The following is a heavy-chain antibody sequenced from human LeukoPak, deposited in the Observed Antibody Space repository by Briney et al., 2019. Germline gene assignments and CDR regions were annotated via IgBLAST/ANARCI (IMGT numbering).Heavy chain of an antibody. CDR1: GFTFNNYG. CDR2: ISYDGPNK. Sequence: PGGSLRLSCAASGFTFNNYGMHWVRQAPGKGLEWVAAISYDGPNKYYADSVKGRFTISRDNAKNSLYLQMNSLRAEDTAVYYCARSYESGAWYYYYYMDVWGKGTTVTISS. V-gene: IGHV3-30*03. D-gene: IGHD3-22*01. J-gene: IGHJ6*03. CDR3: ARSYESGAWYYYYYMDV.